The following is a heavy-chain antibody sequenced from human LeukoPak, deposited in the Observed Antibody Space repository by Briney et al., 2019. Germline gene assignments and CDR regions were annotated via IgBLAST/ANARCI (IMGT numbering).Heavy chain of an antibody. CDR3: ATPSSSSWYDFDY. CDR2: FDPEDGET. V-gene: IGHV1-24*01. D-gene: IGHD6-13*01. Sequence: ASVKVSCKVSGYTLTELSMHWVRQAPGKGLEWMGGFDPEDGETIYAHKFQGRVTMTEDTSTDTAYMELSSLRSEDTAVYYCATPSSSSWYDFDYWGQGTLVTVSS. J-gene: IGHJ4*02. CDR1: GYTLTELS.